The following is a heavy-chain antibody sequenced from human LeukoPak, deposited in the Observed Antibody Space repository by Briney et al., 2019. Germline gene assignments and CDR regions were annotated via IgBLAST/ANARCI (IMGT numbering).Heavy chain of an antibody. Sequence: PGGSLRLSCTASGFTFSNAWMSWVRQAPGKGLEWVSAISGSGGSTYYADSVKGRFTISRDNSKNTLYLQMNSLRAEDTAVYYCAKDRRITIFGVARNYGMDVWGQGTTVTVSS. CDR1: GFTFSNAW. CDR3: AKDRRITIFGVARNYGMDV. J-gene: IGHJ6*02. D-gene: IGHD3-3*01. CDR2: ISGSGGST. V-gene: IGHV3-23*01.